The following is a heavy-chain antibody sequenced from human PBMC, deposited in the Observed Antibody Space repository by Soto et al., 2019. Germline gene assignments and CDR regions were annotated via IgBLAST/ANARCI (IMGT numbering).Heavy chain of an antibody. V-gene: IGHV5-51*01. Sequence: EVQLVQSGAEVKKPGESLKISCKASGYSFTSYWIGWVRQMPGKGLDWMGIINPGDSNTRYSPSFQGQVTISADKSSSTAYLQWSGLRASDTAIYYCARQNVVRGLKWFDPWGQGTLVTVSS. CDR1: GYSFTSYW. J-gene: IGHJ5*02. CDR2: INPGDSNT. CDR3: ARQNVVRGLKWFDP. D-gene: IGHD3-10*01.